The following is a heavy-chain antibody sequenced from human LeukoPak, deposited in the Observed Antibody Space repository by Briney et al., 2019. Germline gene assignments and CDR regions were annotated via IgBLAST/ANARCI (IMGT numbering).Heavy chain of an antibody. CDR1: GFTVSSNY. CDR3: ARDPPLIYCSGGSCYDY. CDR2: IYSGGST. J-gene: IGHJ4*02. Sequence: TGGSLRLSCAASGFTVSSNYMSWVRQAPGEGLGWVSVIYSGGSTYYADSVKGRFTIYRDNSKNTLYLQMNSQRAEDTAVYYCARDPPLIYCSGGSCYDYWGQGTLVTVSS. V-gene: IGHV3-66*01. D-gene: IGHD2-15*01.